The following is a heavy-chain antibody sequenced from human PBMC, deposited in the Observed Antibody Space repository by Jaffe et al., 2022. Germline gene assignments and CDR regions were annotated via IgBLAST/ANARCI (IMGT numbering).Heavy chain of an antibody. V-gene: IGHV3-30*02. D-gene: IGHD5-12*01. CDR2: IRYDGSNK. Sequence: QVQLVESGGGVVQPGGSLRLSCAASGFTFSSYGMHWVRQAPGKGLEWVAFIRYDGSNKYYADSVKGRFTISRDNSKNTLYLQMNSLRAEDTAVYYCAKVYEVEMATTSGGGIDYWGQGTLVTVSS. CDR1: GFTFSSYG. J-gene: IGHJ4*02. CDR3: AKVYEVEMATTSGGGIDY.